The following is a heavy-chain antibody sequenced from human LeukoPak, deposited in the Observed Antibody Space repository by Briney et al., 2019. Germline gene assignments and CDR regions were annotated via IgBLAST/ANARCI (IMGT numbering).Heavy chain of an antibody. J-gene: IGHJ4*02. CDR1: GYTFTNYA. CDR3: GRAGYSSSWYLAPYYLDY. V-gene: IGHV7-4-1*02. D-gene: IGHD6-13*01. Sequence: ASVKVSCKASGYTFTNYAINWVRQAPGQGLEWMGWINTNTGNPTYAQGFTGRFVFSLDTSVSTAYLQISSLKAEDTAVYLCGRAGYSSSWYLAPYYLDYWGQGTLVTVSS. CDR2: INTNTGNP.